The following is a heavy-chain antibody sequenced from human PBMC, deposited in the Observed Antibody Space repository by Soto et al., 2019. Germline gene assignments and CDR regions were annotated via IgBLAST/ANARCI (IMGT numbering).Heavy chain of an antibody. J-gene: IGHJ4*02. CDR1: GYTFTSYA. Sequence: ASVKVSCQASGYTFTSYATHWVGQAPGQRVEWMGWINAGNGNTKYSQKFQGRVTITRDTSAITAYMELSSLRSEDTAVYYCARDLKYSRSPGFDYWGQGTLVTVSS. V-gene: IGHV1-3*01. D-gene: IGHD6-6*01. CDR2: INAGNGNT. CDR3: ARDLKYSRSPGFDY.